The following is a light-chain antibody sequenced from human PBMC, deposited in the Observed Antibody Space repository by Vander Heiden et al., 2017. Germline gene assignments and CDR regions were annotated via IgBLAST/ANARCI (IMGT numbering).Light chain of an antibody. J-gene: IGLJ2*01. Sequence: QLVLTQSPSASASLGTSVTLTCTLSSRHSSHPIAWHPQQPEKGRRYLMTLNSDGSHRKGGGIPDRFSGSSSGAERYLTISSHQAEDEADYYCQAWGTGMGVFGGGTKLTVL. V-gene: IGLV4-69*01. CDR1: SRHSSHP. CDR3: QAWGTGMGV. CDR2: LNSDGSH.